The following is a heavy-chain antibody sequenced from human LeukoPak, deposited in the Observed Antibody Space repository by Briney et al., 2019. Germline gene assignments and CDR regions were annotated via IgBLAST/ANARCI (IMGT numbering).Heavy chain of an antibody. V-gene: IGHV3-23*01. D-gene: IGHD1-26*01. CDR2: ISGSGGST. J-gene: IGHJ5*02. CDR1: GFTFSSYA. Sequence: GGSLRLSCAASGFTFSSYAMSWVRQAPGKGLEWVSAISGSGGSTYYADSVKGRFTISRDNSKNTLYLQMNSLRAEDTAVYYRAKAEVGATIPNWFDPWGQGTLVTVSS. CDR3: AKAEVGATIPNWFDP.